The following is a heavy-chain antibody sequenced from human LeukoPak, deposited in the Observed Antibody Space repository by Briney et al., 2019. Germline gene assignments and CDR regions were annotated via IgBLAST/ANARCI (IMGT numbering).Heavy chain of an antibody. J-gene: IGHJ4*02. D-gene: IGHD5-18*01. Sequence: PSETLSLTCTASGGSISSYYGSWIRQPPGKGLEGIGYIYYSGSTNYNPSLKSRVTISVDTSKNQFSLKLSSVTAADTAVYYCARRGYSYGLPLDYWGQGTLVTVSS. CDR3: ARRGYSYGLPLDY. CDR1: GGSISSYY. CDR2: IYYSGST. V-gene: IGHV4-59*08.